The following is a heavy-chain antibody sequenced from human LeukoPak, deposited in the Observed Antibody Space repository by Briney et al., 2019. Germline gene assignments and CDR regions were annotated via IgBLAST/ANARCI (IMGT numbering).Heavy chain of an antibody. V-gene: IGHV3-21*01. J-gene: IGHJ6*03. Sequence: GGSLRLSCAASGFSFISYTMNWVRQAPGKGLEWVSSISSSRSYIYYADSVKGRFTISRDNSKNTLYLQMNSLRAEGTAVYYCAKVPHSSGYTRGFYYYYYMDVWGKGTTVTISS. CDR1: GFSFISYT. CDR2: ISSSRSYI. D-gene: IGHD3-22*01. CDR3: AKVPHSSGYTRGFYYYYYMDV.